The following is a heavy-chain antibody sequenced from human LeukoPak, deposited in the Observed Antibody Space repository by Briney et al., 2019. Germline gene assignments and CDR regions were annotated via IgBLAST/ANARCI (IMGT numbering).Heavy chain of an antibody. V-gene: IGHV3-30*18. Sequence: GGSLRLSCAASGFTFSIYGMHWVRQAPGKGLEGVAVISDDGSNKYYADSVKGRFTISRDDSKNTLYLQMNSLRTEDTAVYYCAKDQRGSGDYRVDYWGQGTLVTVCS. J-gene: IGHJ4*02. CDR3: AKDQRGSGDYRVDY. CDR1: GFTFSIYG. CDR2: ISDDGSNK. D-gene: IGHD4-17*01.